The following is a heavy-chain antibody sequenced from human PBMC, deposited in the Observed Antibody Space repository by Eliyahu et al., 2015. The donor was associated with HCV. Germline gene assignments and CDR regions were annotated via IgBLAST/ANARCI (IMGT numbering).Heavy chain of an antibody. V-gene: IGHV3-73*02. D-gene: IGHD6-13*01. J-gene: IGHJ4*02. CDR3: TRGGHSGRWYPLDY. CDR2: IRSKTNSYAT. Sequence: EVHLVESGGGLVQPGGSLKLSCEASGFTFSGSAMHWVRQASGKGLEWLGRIRSKTNSYATAYAASLKGRFTISRDDSKNTAYLQMNSLKTEDTAVYFCTRGGHSGRWYPLDYWGQGTLVTVSS. CDR1: GFTFSGSA.